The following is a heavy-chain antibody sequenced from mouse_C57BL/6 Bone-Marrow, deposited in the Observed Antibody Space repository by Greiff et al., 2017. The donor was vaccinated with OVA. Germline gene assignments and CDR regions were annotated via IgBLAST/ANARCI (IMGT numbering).Heavy chain of an antibody. CDR1: GFTFTDYY. J-gene: IGHJ4*01. Sequence: EVQLVESGGGLVQPGGSLSLSCAASGFTFTDYYMSWVRQPPGKGLEWLGFISNKANGYTTEYSATVKGRFTIDRDNSQSILYLQMNALRAEDSATYYCARHVIYYDYDENYAMGYWGKGPSVTVAS. CDR2: ISNKANGYTT. D-gene: IGHD2-4*01. V-gene: IGHV7-3*01. CDR3: ARHVIYYDYDENYAMGY.